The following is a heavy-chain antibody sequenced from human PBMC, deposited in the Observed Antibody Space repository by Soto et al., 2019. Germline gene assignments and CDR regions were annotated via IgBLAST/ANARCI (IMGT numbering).Heavy chain of an antibody. D-gene: IGHD6-13*01. CDR1: GGSFSGYY. J-gene: IGHJ6*02. CDR3: ARGPSRIAAAGKYGMDV. V-gene: IGHV4-34*01. CDR2: INHSGST. Sequence: QVQLQQWGAGLLKPSETLSLTCAVYGGSFSGYYWSWIRQPPGKGLEWIGEINHSGSTNYNPSLKSRVTISVDTSKNQFSLKLSSVTAADTAVYYCARGPSRIAAAGKYGMDVWGQGTTVTVSS.